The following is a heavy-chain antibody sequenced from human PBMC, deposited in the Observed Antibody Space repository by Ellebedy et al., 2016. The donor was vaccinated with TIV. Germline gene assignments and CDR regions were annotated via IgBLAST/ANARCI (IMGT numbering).Heavy chain of an antibody. CDR1: GFIFDRFG. Sequence: GESLKISXAASGFIFDRFGMHWVRQAPGKGLEWVAVISYDGRNAYYADSVKGRFAISRDNAKNSLYLQMNSLRAEDTAVYYCAREGLPPDIVVVAAARQYYFDYWGQGTLVTVSS. CDR3: AREGLPPDIVVVAAARQYYFDY. J-gene: IGHJ4*02. V-gene: IGHV3-30*03. D-gene: IGHD2-2*01. CDR2: ISYDGRNA.